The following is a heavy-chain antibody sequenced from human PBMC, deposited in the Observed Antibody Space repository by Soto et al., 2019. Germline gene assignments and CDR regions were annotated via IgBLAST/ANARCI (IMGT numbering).Heavy chain of an antibody. J-gene: IGHJ5*02. D-gene: IGHD3-10*01. Sequence: QVQLVQSGAEVKKPGSSVKVSCKASGGTFSSYTISWVRQAPGQGLEWMGRIIPILGIANYAQKFQGRVTITADKSTSTAYMELSSLRSEDTAVYYCARDPSNIPGYYYGSGSLGANWFDPWGQGTLVTVSS. CDR2: IIPILGIA. CDR3: ARDPSNIPGYYYGSGSLGANWFDP. CDR1: GGTFSSYT. V-gene: IGHV1-69*08.